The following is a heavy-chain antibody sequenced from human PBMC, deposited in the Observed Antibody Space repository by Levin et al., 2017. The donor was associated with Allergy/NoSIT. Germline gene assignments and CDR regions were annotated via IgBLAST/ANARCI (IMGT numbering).Heavy chain of an antibody. D-gene: IGHD2-2*01. Sequence: SGGSLRLSCAVYGGSFSGYYWSWIRQPPGKGLEWIGEINHSGSTNYNPSLKSRVTISVDTSKNQFSLKLSSVTAADTALYYCARGGCSSTSCSNYYYYYYMDGWGKGTTVTVSS. J-gene: IGHJ6*03. CDR3: ARGGCSSTSCSNYYYYYYMDG. CDR1: GGSFSGYY. V-gene: IGHV4-34*01. CDR2: INHSGST.